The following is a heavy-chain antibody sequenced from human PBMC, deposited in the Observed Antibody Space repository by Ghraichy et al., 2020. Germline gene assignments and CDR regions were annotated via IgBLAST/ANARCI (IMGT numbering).Heavy chain of an antibody. CDR3: ARPYHMLMNDAFDI. V-gene: IGHV4-34*01. Sequence: LETLSLTCAVYGGYFRGYWSWIRQSAGRGLEWIGEINHNGNTNYNPSLKSRVTLSVDTSKNQFSLKLSSVTAADTAVYYCARPYHMLMNDAFDIWGRGTIVNISS. CDR2: INHNGNT. CDR1: GGYFRGY. J-gene: IGHJ3*02. D-gene: IGHD2-8*01.